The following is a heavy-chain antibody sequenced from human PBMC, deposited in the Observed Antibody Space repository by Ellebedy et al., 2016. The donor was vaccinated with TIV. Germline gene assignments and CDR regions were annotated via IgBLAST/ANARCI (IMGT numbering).Heavy chain of an antibody. D-gene: IGHD3/OR15-3a*01. CDR3: SRDLNWEAWFDP. Sequence: PGGSLRLSCTGSGFTLGDYAMSWFRKAPGKGLEWVGFIRSKAYGGTTEYAASVKGRFTISRDDSKSIAYLQMNSLKSEDTALYYCSRDLNWEAWFDPWGQGTLVTVSS. CDR2: IRSKAYGGTT. V-gene: IGHV3-49*03. J-gene: IGHJ5*02. CDR1: GFTLGDYA.